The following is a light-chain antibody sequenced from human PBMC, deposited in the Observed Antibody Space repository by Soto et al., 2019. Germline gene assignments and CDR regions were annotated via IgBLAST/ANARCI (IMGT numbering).Light chain of an antibody. V-gene: IGLV2-14*01. CDR2: EVS. Sequence: QSVLTQPASVSGSPGQSITISCTGTSSDVGGYNSVPWYQQHPGKAPKLIIYEVSNRPSGVSNRFSGSKSGNTASLTISGLQAEDEADYYCSSYTSSSLYVFGTGTKVTVL. CDR1: SSDVGGYNS. J-gene: IGLJ1*01. CDR3: SSYTSSSLYV.